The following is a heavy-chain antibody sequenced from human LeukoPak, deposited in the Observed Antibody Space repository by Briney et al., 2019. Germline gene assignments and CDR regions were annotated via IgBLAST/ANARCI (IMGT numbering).Heavy chain of an antibody. D-gene: IGHD5-24*01. V-gene: IGHV3-7*05. Sequence: GGSLRLSCAAYGFTFSNNWMSWVRQAPGKGLEWVANIKEDGSAKYYVDSVKGRFTISRDNANNSQYLQMNSLRAEDTAVYYCARDTGYNTFDYWGQGTLVSVSS. CDR2: IKEDGSAK. CDR3: ARDTGYNTFDY. CDR1: GFTFSNNW. J-gene: IGHJ4*02.